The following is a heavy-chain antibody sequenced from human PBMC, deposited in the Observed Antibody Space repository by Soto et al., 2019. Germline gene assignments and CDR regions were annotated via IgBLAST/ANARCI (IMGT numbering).Heavy chain of an antibody. CDR2: IIPLFGTP. V-gene: IGHV1-69*01. CDR3: ARASPVICGGDPCYRLDSSFDS. J-gene: IGHJ5*01. CDR1: GATFSTTG. D-gene: IGHD2-21*02. Sequence: QVQLVQSGAEVRKPGSSLRVSCKSSGATFSTTGISWVRQAPGQGLEWMGGIIPLFGTPKYARKFQGRVSITADESTNTLYMELNSLRPDDAAFYYCARASPVICGGDPCYRLDSSFDSWGQGSLVIVSS.